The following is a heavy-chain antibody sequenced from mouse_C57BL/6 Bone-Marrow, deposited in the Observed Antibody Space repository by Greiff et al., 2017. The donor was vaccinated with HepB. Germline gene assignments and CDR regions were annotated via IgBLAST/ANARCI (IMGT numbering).Heavy chain of an antibody. J-gene: IGHJ3*01. Sequence: EVQRVESGGGLVKPGGSLKLSCAASGFTFSDYGMHWVRQAPEKGLEWVAYISSGSSTIYYADTVKGRFTISRDNAKNTLFLQMTSLRSEDTAMYYCARDYGSSYCWFAYWGQGTLVTVSA. CDR2: ISSGSSTI. CDR1: GFTFSDYG. CDR3: ARDYGSSYCWFAY. V-gene: IGHV5-17*01. D-gene: IGHD1-1*01.